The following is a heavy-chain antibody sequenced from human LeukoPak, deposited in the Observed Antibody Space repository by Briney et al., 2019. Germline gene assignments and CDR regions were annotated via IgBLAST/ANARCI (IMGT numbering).Heavy chain of an antibody. CDR1: GFTFSSYS. CDR2: ISSSSSYI. J-gene: IGHJ4*02. D-gene: IGHD1-1*01. Sequence: GGSLRPSCAASGFTFSSYSMNWVRQAPGKGLEWVSSISSSSSYIYYADSVKGRFTFSRDNSKNTLYLQMNSLRAEDTAVYYCARDRVNWNDVGGLFDYWGQGTLVTVSS. V-gene: IGHV3-21*04. CDR3: ARDRVNWNDVGGLFDY.